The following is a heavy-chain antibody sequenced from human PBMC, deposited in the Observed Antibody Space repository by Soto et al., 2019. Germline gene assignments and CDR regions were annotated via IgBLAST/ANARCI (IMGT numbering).Heavy chain of an antibody. CDR3: ARGSTIFGVVSYDY. Sequence: SETLSLTCTVSGGSISSGDYYWSWIRQPPGKGLEWIGYIYYSGSTYYNPSLKSRVTISVDTSKNQFSLKLSSVTAADTAVYYCARGSTIFGVVSYDYWGQGTLVTVSS. J-gene: IGHJ4*02. CDR2: IYYSGST. V-gene: IGHV4-30-4*01. CDR1: GGSISSGDYY. D-gene: IGHD3-3*01.